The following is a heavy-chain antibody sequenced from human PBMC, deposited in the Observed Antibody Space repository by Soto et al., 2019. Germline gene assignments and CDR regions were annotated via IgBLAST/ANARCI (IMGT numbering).Heavy chain of an antibody. CDR3: AKVALGRYFDWGHYYYGMDV. D-gene: IGHD3-9*01. CDR2: ISAYNGNT. J-gene: IGHJ6*02. Sequence: ASVKVSCNASGYTFTSYGISWVRQAPGQGLERMGWISAYNGNTNYAQKLQGRVTMTTDTSTSTAYMELRSLRSDDTAVYYCAKVALGRYFDWGHYYYGMDVWGQGTTVTVSS. CDR1: GYTFTSYG. V-gene: IGHV1-18*01.